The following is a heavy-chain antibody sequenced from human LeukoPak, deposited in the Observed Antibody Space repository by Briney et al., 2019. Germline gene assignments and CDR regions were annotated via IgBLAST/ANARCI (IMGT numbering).Heavy chain of an antibody. CDR2: ISISGSTI. V-gene: IGHV3-11*01. J-gene: IGHJ6*02. CDR1: GMTFRNYA. Sequence: PGGPLRLSCAASGMTFRNYAMSWVRQAPGKGLEWVSYISISGSTIYYADSVKGRFTISRDNAKVSLYLEMNILRAEVTAVYYCARGTVLRYFDLLWAPATFGYGMDVWGQGTTVTVSS. D-gene: IGHD3-9*01. CDR3: ARGTVLRYFDLLWAPATFGYGMDV.